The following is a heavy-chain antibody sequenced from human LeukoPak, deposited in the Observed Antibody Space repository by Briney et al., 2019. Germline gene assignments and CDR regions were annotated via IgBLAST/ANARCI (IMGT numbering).Heavy chain of an antibody. D-gene: IGHD6-13*01. Sequence: ASVKVSCKASGYTFTGYYMHWVRQAPGQGLEWMGWINPSGGSTSYAQKFQGRVTMTRDMSTSTVYMELSSLRSEDAAVYYCARGTAAAGTHYMDVWGKGTTVTISS. CDR1: GYTFTGYY. V-gene: IGHV1-46*01. CDR2: INPSGGST. J-gene: IGHJ6*03. CDR3: ARGTAAAGTHYMDV.